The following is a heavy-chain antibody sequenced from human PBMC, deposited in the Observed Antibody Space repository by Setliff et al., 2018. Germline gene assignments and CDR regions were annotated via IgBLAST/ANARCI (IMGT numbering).Heavy chain of an antibody. Sequence: SETLSLTCAVSGYSISSGYYWGWIRQPPGKGLEWIGSIYHSGSTYYNPSLKSRVTISVDTSKNQFSLKLSSVTAADTAVYYCARPVSPFISGGGYSDYWGQGTLVTVSS. J-gene: IGHJ4*02. CDR1: GYSISSGYY. D-gene: IGHD3-16*01. CDR2: IYHSGST. V-gene: IGHV4-38-2*01. CDR3: ARPVSPFISGGGYSDY.